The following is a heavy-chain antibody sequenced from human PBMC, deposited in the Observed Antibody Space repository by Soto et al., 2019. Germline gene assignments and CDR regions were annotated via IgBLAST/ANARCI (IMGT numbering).Heavy chain of an antibody. V-gene: IGHV1-46*01. D-gene: IGHD3-22*01. J-gene: IGHJ5*02. Sequence: ASVKVSCKASGGTFSSYAISWVRQAPGQGLEWMGIINPSGGSTSYAQKFQGRVTMTRDTSTSTVYMELSSLRSEDTAVYYCARAIAFYDSSGYLNWFDPWGQGTLVTVSS. CDR1: GGTFSSYA. CDR3: ARAIAFYDSSGYLNWFDP. CDR2: INPSGGST.